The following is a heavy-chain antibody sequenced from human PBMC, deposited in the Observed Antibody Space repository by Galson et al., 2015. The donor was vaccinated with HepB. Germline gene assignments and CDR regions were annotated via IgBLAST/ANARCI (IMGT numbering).Heavy chain of an antibody. CDR2: IRSKANSYAT. CDR3: TRTPTGIAVAGLDY. V-gene: IGHV3-73*01. J-gene: IGHJ4*02. D-gene: IGHD6-19*01. Sequence: SLRLSCAASGFTFSGSAMHWVRQASGKGLEWVGRIRSKANSYATAYAASVKGRFTISRDDSKNTAYLQMNSLKTEDTAVYYCTRTPTGIAVAGLDYWGQGTLVTVSS. CDR1: GFTFSGSA.